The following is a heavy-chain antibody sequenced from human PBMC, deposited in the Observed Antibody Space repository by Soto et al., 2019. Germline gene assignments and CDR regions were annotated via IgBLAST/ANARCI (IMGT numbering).Heavy chain of an antibody. D-gene: IGHD3-10*01. V-gene: IGHV3-30-3*01. CDR1: GFTFSSYA. CDR2: ISYDGSNK. Sequence: GGSLRLSCAASGFTFSSYAMHWVRQAPGKGLEWVAVISYDGSNKYYADSVKGRFTISRDNSKNTLYLQMNSLRAEDTAVYYCARDFYGVRDYYFDYWGQGTLVTVSS. J-gene: IGHJ4*02. CDR3: ARDFYGVRDYYFDY.